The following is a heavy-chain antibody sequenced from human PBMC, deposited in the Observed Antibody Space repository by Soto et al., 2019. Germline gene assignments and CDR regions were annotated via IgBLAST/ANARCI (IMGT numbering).Heavy chain of an antibody. V-gene: IGHV1-2*02. CDR3: ARDSRYCSSTSCFYYYGMDV. CDR1: GYTFTGYY. J-gene: IGHJ6*02. D-gene: IGHD2-2*01. CDR2: INPNSGGT. Sequence: QVQLVQSGAEVKKPGASVKVSCKASGYTFTGYYMHWVRQAPGQGLEWMGWINPNSGGTNYAQKFQGRVTMTRDTSISTAYMELSRLRSDDTAVYYCARDSRYCSSTSCFYYYGMDVWGQGTTVTVSS.